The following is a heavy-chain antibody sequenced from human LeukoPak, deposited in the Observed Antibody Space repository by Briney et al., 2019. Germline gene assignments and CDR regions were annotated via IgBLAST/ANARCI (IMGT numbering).Heavy chain of an antibody. Sequence: PGGSLRLSCAASGFTFSNYWMHWVRHAPGKGLVWVSRINSDGSSISYADSVKGRFTISRDNAKNTLYLQMNSLRAEDTAVYYCARDVGYCSSTSCPLGYWGQGTLVTVSS. J-gene: IGHJ4*02. V-gene: IGHV3-74*01. CDR3: ARDVGYCSSTSCPLGY. CDR1: GFTFSNYW. D-gene: IGHD2-2*01. CDR2: INSDGSSI.